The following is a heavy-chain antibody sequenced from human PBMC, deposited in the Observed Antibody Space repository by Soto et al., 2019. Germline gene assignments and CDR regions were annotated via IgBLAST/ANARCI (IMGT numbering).Heavy chain of an antibody. J-gene: IGHJ4*02. V-gene: IGHV3-23*01. D-gene: IGHD3-10*01. CDR3: AKGRGGSGSLTPRVDF. CDR1: GFTFNNYA. CDR2: ISGGGDTT. Sequence: EVQLLESGGGLVQPGGSLRLSCAASGFTFNNYAMTWVRQAPGKGLEWVSAISGGGDTTSYAASVKGRFTVSRDGSKNTLYLQMSSLRDEDTALYYCAKGRGGSGSLTPRVDFWGQGTLVTVSS.